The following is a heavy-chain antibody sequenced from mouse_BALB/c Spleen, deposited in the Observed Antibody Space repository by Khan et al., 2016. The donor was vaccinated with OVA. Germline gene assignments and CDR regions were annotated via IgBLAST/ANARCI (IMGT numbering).Heavy chain of an antibody. CDR1: GYTFTSYT. CDR2: INPSNGYT. D-gene: IGHD2-14*01. J-gene: IGHJ3*01. V-gene: IGHV1-4*01. Sequence: VQLQESGAELARPGASVKMSCTASGYTFTSYTIHWIKLRPGQGLEWIGFINPSNGYTNYNQKFKDKATLTADKSSTTVYMQLSSLTSDDTAVXNCVRDGAYHRTDGWFAYCGHGTPVTVSA. CDR3: VRDGAYHRTDGWFAY.